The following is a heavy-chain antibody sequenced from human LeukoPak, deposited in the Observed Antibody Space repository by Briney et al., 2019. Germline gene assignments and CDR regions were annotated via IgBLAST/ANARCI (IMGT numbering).Heavy chain of an antibody. Sequence: GASVKVSCKASGYTFTSYYMHWVRQAPGQGLEWMGIINPSGGSTSYAQKFQGRVTMTRDTSTSTVYMELSSLRSEDTAVYYCARGNDHYDSSGPPGDWFDPWGQGTLVTVSS. D-gene: IGHD3-22*01. CDR2: INPSGGST. CDR3: ARGNDHYDSSGPPGDWFDP. V-gene: IGHV1-46*01. CDR1: GYTFTSYY. J-gene: IGHJ5*02.